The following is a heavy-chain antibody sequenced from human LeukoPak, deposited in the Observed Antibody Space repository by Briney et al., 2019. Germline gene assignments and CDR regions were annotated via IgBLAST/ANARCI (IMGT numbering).Heavy chain of an antibody. D-gene: IGHD3-10*01. CDR3: AKENLWFGELLSSPNSHLDY. CDR2: ISGSGGST. J-gene: IGHJ4*02. V-gene: IGHV3-23*01. CDR1: GFTFSSYA. Sequence: GGSLRLSCAASGFTFSSYAMSWVRQAPGKGLEWVSAISGSGGSTYYADSVKGRFTISRDNSKNTLYLQMNSLRAEDTAVYYCAKENLWFGELLSSPNSHLDYWGQGTLVTVSS.